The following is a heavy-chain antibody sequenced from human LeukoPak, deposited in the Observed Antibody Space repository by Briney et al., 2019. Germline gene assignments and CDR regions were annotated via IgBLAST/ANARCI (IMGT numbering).Heavy chain of an antibody. CDR3: ARGWNFDY. Sequence: GESLKISCKGSGYSFTNYWIGWVRQMPGKVLEWMGIINPGDSDARYSPSFQGQVTISAGKSISTAYLQWSSLKASDTAIYYCARGWNFDYWGQGTLVRVSA. CDR1: GYSFTNYW. CDR2: INPGDSDA. D-gene: IGHD1-1*01. V-gene: IGHV5-51*01. J-gene: IGHJ4*02.